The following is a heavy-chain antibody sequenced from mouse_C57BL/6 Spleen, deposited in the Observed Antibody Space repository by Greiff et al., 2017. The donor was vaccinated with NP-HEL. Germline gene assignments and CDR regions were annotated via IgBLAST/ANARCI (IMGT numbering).Heavy chain of an antibody. CDR2: INPNNGGT. CDR3: AIPLYDGYYVGFAY. D-gene: IGHD2-3*01. Sequence: VQLQQSGPELVKPGASVKIPCKASGYTFTDYNMDWVKQSHGKSLEWIGDINPNNGGTIYNQKFKGKATLTVDKSSSTAYMELRSLTSEDTAVYYCAIPLYDGYYVGFAYWGQGTLVTVSA. V-gene: IGHV1-18*01. J-gene: IGHJ3*01. CDR1: GYTFTDYN.